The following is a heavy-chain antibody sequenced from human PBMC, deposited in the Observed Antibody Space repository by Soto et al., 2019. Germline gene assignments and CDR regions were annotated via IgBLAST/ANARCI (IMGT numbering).Heavy chain of an antibody. J-gene: IGHJ4*02. D-gene: IGHD5-18*01. CDR1: GKTFSNYA. Sequence: EVQLLESGGGLVPPGGFLRLSCEASGKTFSNYAMTLVRQAPGKGLEWVSAISGSGGSTYYAGSVKGRFTIARDNSKNTLFLHMNSLRAEDKAIYYCAKAPASSLTASRPFDEWGQGTLVTVSS. CDR3: AKAPASSLTASRPFDE. V-gene: IGHV3-23*01. CDR2: ISGSGGST.